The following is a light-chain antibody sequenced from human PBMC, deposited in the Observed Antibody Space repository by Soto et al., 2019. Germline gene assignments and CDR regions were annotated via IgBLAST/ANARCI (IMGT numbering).Light chain of an antibody. CDR3: QKYYSSPR. CDR2: GAS. Sequence: EIVLTQSPGTLSLSPGDRATLSCRASQSVNSAYLAWYQQKPGQAPRLLIYGASSRFTGVPDRFGGSGSGTDFTLTISRLEPEDFAVYYCQKYYSSPRFGQGTNVEIK. V-gene: IGKV3-20*01. CDR1: QSVNSAY. J-gene: IGKJ1*01.